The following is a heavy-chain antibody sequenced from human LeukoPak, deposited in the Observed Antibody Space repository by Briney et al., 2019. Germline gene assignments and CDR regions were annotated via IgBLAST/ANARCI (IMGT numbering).Heavy chain of an antibody. CDR1: GCTFSSYA. V-gene: IGHV1-69*13. D-gene: IGHD2-2*01. Sequence: GASVKVSCKASGCTFSSYAISWVRQAPGQGLEWMGGIIPIFGTANYAQKFQGRVTITADESTSTAYMELSSLRSEDTAVYYCASPYCSSTSCYGGPFDYCGQGTLVTVSS. J-gene: IGHJ4*02. CDR2: IIPIFGTA. CDR3: ASPYCSSTSCYGGPFDY.